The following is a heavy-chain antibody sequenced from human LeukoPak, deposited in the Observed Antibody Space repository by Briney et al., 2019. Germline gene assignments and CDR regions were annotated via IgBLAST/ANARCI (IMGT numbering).Heavy chain of an antibody. Sequence: GRSLRLSCSASGFSFSTYPIHWVRQAPGKGLEWVAMTSYDGSNKFYADSVKGRFTISRDNPRNTLYLQMDSLRVEDTAAYYCARDRTTVRNLIDYWGQGTLVTVSS. CDR1: GFSFSTYP. J-gene: IGHJ4*02. CDR3: ARDRTTVRNLIDY. V-gene: IGHV3-30-3*01. D-gene: IGHD4-17*01. CDR2: TSYDGSNK.